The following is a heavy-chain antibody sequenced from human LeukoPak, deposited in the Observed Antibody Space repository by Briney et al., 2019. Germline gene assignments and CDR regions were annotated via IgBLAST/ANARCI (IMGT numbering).Heavy chain of an antibody. Sequence: SGPALVKPTQTLTLTCTFSGFPLSTSGMGVSWIRQPPGKALEWLARIDWDDDKFYSTSLKTRLTFSKDTSKNQVVLTMTNMDPVDTATYYCARIAAGYYFDYWGQGTLVTVSS. V-gene: IGHV2-70*04. J-gene: IGHJ4*02. CDR3: ARIAAGYYFDY. CDR1: GFPLSTSGMG. D-gene: IGHD6-13*01. CDR2: IDWDDDK.